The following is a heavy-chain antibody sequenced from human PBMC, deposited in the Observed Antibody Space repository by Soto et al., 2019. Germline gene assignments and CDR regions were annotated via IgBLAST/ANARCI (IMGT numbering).Heavy chain of an antibody. CDR2: INPLPTSGST. CDR3: ARDLAAAAY. V-gene: IGHV1-46*01. D-gene: IGHD6-13*01. Sequence: QVQLVQSGAEVKKPGASVKVSCKASGYIFTNYYIHWVRQAPGQGLAWMAIINPLPTSGSTNYAQKFQGRVTVTRDTSTSTVYLALSSLRSDDTAVYYCARDLAAAAYWGQGTLVTVSS. CDR1: GYIFTNYY. J-gene: IGHJ4*02.